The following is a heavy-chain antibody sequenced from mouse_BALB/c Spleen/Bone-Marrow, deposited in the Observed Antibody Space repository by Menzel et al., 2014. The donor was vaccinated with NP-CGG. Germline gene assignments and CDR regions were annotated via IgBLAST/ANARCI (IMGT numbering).Heavy chain of an antibody. D-gene: IGHD2-1*01. Sequence: QVQLQQSGAELVKPGASVKLSCTASGYTFNGYWMHWVRQRPGQGLEWIGEINPSNGRTNYNERFKNKATLTVARSSSTADMQLSSLTSGDSAVYFCARGRVFYGNLFDYWGQGTTLTVSS. CDR3: ARGRVFYGNLFDY. V-gene: IGHV1S81*02. J-gene: IGHJ2*01. CDR2: INPSNGRT. CDR1: GYTFNGYW.